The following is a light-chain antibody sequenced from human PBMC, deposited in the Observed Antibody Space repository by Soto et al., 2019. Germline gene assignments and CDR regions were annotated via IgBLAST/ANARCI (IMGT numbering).Light chain of an antibody. J-gene: IGKJ1*01. Sequence: VLTQSPATLSLSPGERATPSCRASQSVSNYLAWYQQKPGQAPRLLIYDASNRATGIPARFSGSGSGTDFTLTIGSLEPEDFAVYYCQQRSHWPWAFGQGTKVEIK. V-gene: IGKV3-11*01. CDR1: QSVSNY. CDR2: DAS. CDR3: QQRSHWPWA.